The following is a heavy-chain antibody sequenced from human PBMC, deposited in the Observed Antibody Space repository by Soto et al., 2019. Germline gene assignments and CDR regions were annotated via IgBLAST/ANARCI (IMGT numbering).Heavy chain of an antibody. Sequence: EVQLVESGGGLVQPGGTLRLSCAASGFTFSSYAMHWVRQAPGKGLEYVSAISSNGGSTYYANSVKGRFTISRGNSKNKLYLQMGSLRAEDMAVYYCARDHLWGKGTLVTVAS. J-gene: IGHJ4*02. CDR1: GFTFSSYA. CDR3: ARDHL. CDR2: ISSNGGST. V-gene: IGHV3-64*01.